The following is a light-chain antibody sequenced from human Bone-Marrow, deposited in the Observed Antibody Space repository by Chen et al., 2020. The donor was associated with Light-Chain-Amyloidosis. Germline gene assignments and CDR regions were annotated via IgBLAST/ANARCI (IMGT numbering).Light chain of an antibody. CDR3: QSADRSGTYEVI. J-gene: IGLJ2*01. CDR2: RDT. V-gene: IGLV3-25*03. Sequence: SYELPQPPSVSVSPGQTARITCSGDDLPTKYAYWYQQKPGQAPVLVIHRDTERPAGISERFSGSSSGTTATLTISGVQAEDEADDHCQSADRSGTYEVIFGGGTKLTVL. CDR1: DLPTKY.